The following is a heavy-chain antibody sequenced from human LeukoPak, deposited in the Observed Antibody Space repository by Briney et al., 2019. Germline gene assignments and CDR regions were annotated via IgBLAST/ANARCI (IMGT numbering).Heavy chain of an antibody. CDR2: INPYSGAT. D-gene: IGHD1-1*01. CDR3: ATSTVTHTRDP. V-gene: IGHV1-2*02. Sequence: GASVKVSCQASGYTSSDFYCNWVRQTPGQGLEWMGWINPYSGATISAQNFQGRVTLTWDASIGTAYMELSRLRSDDTAVYYCATSTVTHTRDPWGQGTLATVSS. CDR1: GYTSSDFY. J-gene: IGHJ5*02.